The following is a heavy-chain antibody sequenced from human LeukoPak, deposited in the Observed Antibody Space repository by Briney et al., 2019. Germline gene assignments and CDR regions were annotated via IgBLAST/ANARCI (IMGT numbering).Heavy chain of an antibody. CDR3: ARVVAMDGYSLDS. J-gene: IGHJ4*02. D-gene: IGHD5-24*01. V-gene: IGHV4-30-4*01. Sequence: SETLSLTCTVSGGSISSGDYYWSWIRQPPGKGLEWIGYIYYSGSTYYNPSLKSRVTISVDTSKNQFSLKLSSVTAADTAVYYCARVVAMDGYSLDSWGQGTLVTVSS. CDR1: GGSISSGDYY. CDR2: IYYSGST.